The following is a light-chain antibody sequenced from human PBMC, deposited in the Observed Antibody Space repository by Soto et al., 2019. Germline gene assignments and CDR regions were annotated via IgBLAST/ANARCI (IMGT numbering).Light chain of an antibody. Sequence: DIVMTQSPLSLPVTPGEPASISCRSSQSLLDSNGYIFLVWYLQKPGQSPQLLIYLGSNRASGVPDRFSGSGSGTDFTLKISRVEAEDVGVYYCMQALQTPWTFGQGTKVEIK. J-gene: IGKJ1*01. CDR3: MQALQTPWT. CDR2: LGS. CDR1: QSLLDSNGYIF. V-gene: IGKV2-28*01.